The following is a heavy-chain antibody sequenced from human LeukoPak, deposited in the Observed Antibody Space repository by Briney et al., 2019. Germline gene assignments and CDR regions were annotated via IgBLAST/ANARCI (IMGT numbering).Heavy chain of an antibody. V-gene: IGHV3-48*03. J-gene: IGHJ6*03. CDR1: GFTFSSYE. CDR3: AKDRLLCSGDTCSNYYMDV. Sequence: GGSLRLSCAASGFTFSSYEMNWVRQAPGKGLEWISYISGSDSTKYYADSVKGRFTISRDNTKNSLYLQMNSLRAEDTAVYYCAKDRLLCSGDTCSNYYMDVWGKGTTVTVSS. CDR2: ISGSDSTK. D-gene: IGHD2-15*01.